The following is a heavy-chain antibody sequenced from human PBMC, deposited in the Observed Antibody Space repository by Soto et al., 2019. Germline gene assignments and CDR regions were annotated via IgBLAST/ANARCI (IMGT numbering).Heavy chain of an antibody. V-gene: IGHV3-74*01. CDR1: GYNFGGFL. Sequence: PGGSLRLSCAGSGYNFGGFLMHWVRQAPGKGLVWVSRIDNGGTNTVYADAVKGRFTISRDNAKNTLYLQMNSLRAEDTAVYYCAKDRGRPDAFNIWGQGPLMTV. CDR2: IDNGGTNT. J-gene: IGHJ3*02. CDR3: AKDRGRPDAFNI.